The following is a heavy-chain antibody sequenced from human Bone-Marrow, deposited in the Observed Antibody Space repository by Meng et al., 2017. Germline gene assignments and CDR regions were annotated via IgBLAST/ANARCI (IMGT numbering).Heavy chain of an antibody. CDR1: GFTFSYYY. J-gene: IGHJ4*02. V-gene: IGHV3-11*01. D-gene: IGHD5-12*01. CDR2: ISSSGSTI. CDR3: ASTKRWWLAKGNDY. Sequence: GESLKISCAASGFTFSYYYMSWIRQAPGKGLEWVSYISSSGSTIYYADSVKGRFTISRDNAKNSLYLQMNSLRAEDTAVYYCASTKRWWLAKGNDYWGQGTLVTVSS.